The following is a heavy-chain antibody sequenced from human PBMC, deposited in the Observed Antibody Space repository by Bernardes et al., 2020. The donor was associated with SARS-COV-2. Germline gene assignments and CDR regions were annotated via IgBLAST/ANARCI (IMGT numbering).Heavy chain of an antibody. V-gene: IGHV1-2*02. J-gene: IGHJ3*02. CDR2: IDPSSGGT. CDR3: ARGYSFDAYDI. CDR1: GHTLTGYS. D-gene: IGHD6-13*01. Sequence: ASVKVSCKASGHTLTGYSIHWVRQAPGQGLEWMGWIDPSSGGTKYAQKFQGRVTMTRDTSSSTAYMELNRLRSDDTAVYYCARGYSFDAYDIWGQGTMVTVSS.